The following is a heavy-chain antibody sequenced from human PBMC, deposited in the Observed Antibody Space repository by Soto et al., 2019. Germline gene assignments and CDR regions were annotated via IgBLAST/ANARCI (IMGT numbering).Heavy chain of an antibody. Sequence: PSETLSLTCGVSGGSFGSSAYYWGWIRQAPGRGLEWIGSINYSGSTYYNPSLKSRVTISVDTSRNQFSLKLSSVTAADTAVYYCARLGRVEMATITGDYWGQGTLVTVSS. CDR3: ARLGRVEMATITGDY. CDR2: INYSGST. V-gene: IGHV4-39*01. J-gene: IGHJ4*02. CDR1: GGSFGSSAYY. D-gene: IGHD5-12*01.